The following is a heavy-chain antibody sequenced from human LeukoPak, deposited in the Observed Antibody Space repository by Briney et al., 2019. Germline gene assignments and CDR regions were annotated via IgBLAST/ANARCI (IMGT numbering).Heavy chain of an antibody. V-gene: IGHV4-34*01. CDR3: ARGKARGHSYGLYY. CDR1: GGSFSGYY. CDR2: INHSGST. J-gene: IGHJ4*02. D-gene: IGHD5-18*01. Sequence: PSETLSLTCAVYGGSFSGYYWSWIRQPPGKGLEWIGEINHSGSTNYNPSLKSRVTISVDTSKNQFSLKLSSVTAADTAVYYCARGKARGHSYGLYYWGQGTLVTVSS.